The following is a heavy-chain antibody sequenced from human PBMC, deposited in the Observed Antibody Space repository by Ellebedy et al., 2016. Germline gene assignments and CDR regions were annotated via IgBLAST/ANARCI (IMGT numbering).Heavy chain of an antibody. CDR1: GGSINSGGYY. Sequence: SETLSLTCTVSGGSINSGGYYWSWIRQHPGKGLEWIGYSYYSGSTFYSPSLKSRVTISVDTSKNQLSLKLRSVTAADTAVDYCARHVRGGLIEAGVTIWFDPWGQGTLVTVSS. CDR2: SYYSGST. V-gene: IGHV4-31*03. D-gene: IGHD3-10*01. CDR3: ARHVRGGLIEAGVTIWFDP. J-gene: IGHJ5*02.